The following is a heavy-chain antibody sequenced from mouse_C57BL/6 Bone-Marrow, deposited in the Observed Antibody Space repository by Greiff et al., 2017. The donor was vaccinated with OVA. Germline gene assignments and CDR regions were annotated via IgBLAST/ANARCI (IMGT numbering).Heavy chain of an antibody. D-gene: IGHD2-3*01. V-gene: IGHV1-74*01. CDR3: AIYDGYYRYAMDY. J-gene: IGHJ4*01. Sequence: VQLQQSGAELVKPGASVKVSCKASGYTFTGYWMHWVKQRPGQGLEWIGRIHPSDGDTNYNQKFKGKATLTLDTSSSTSYMQLSSLTSEDSAVYYCAIYDGYYRYAMDYWGQGTSVTVSS. CDR2: IHPSDGDT. CDR1: GYTFTGYW.